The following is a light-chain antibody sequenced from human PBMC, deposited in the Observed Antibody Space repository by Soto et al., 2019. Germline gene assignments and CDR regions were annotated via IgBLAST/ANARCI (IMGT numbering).Light chain of an antibody. CDR3: SSYTTSSYLYV. CDR2: EVS. Sequence: QSALTQPASVSGSPGQSITISCTGTSSDVGGYNYVSWYQQHPGKAPKLMIHEVSYRPSGVSNRFSGSKSGNTASLTISGLQAEDEADYYCSSYTTSSYLYVFGTGTKVTVL. CDR1: SSDVGGYNY. J-gene: IGLJ1*01. V-gene: IGLV2-14*01.